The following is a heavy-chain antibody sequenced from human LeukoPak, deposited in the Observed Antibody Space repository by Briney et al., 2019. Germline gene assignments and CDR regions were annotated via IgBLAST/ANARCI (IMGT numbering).Heavy chain of an antibody. D-gene: IGHD3-10*01. J-gene: IGHJ5*02. CDR1: GFTFSSYA. V-gene: IGHV3-23*01. CDR3: AKDVVRRFGNNWFDP. Sequence: GGSLRLSCAASGFTFSSYAMSWVRQAPGKGLEWVSAISGSGGSTYYADSVKGRFTISRDNSKNTLYLQMNSLRAEDTAVYYCAKDVVRRFGNNWFDPWGQGTLVTVSS. CDR2: ISGSGGST.